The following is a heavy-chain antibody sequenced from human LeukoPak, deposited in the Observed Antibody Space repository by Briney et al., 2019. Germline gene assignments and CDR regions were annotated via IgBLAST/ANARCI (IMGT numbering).Heavy chain of an antibody. CDR2: ISSSGSTI. Sequence: GGSLRLSCAASGFTFSSYEMNWVRQAPGKGLEWVSYISSSGSTIYYADSVKGRFTISRDNAKNSLYLQMNSLGAEDTAVYYCASPKWGYDYVWGSYDYWGQGTLVTVSS. D-gene: IGHD3-16*01. CDR3: ASPKWGYDYVWGSYDY. CDR1: GFTFSSYE. V-gene: IGHV3-48*03. J-gene: IGHJ4*02.